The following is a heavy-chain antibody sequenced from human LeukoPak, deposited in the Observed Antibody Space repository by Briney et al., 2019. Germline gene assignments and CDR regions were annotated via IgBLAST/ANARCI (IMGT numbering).Heavy chain of an antibody. CDR1: GFSVSDNY. CDR3: ARRLPLDYYMDV. J-gene: IGHJ6*03. CDR2: ICRGGIT. Sequence: GGSLPLSCAASGFSVSDNYMSWVGQAPGRGLEWVSVICRGGITYYADSVKGRFTISRDDSKNTLYLQMNSLRAEDTAVYYCARRLPLDYYMDVWGKGTTVTVSS. V-gene: IGHV3-53*01.